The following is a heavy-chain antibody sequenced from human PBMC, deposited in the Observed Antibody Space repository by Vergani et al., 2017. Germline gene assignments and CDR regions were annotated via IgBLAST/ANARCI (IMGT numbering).Heavy chain of an antibody. CDR2: IYYSGST. V-gene: IGHV4-39*01. J-gene: IGHJ4*02. Sequence: QLQLQESGPGLVKPSETLSLTCTVSGGSISSSSYYWGWIRQPPGKGLEWIGSIYYSGSTYYNPSLKSRVTISVDTSKNQFSLKLSAVTAADTAVYYCARGGFGELQIDYWGQGTLVTVSS. CDR1: GGSISSSSYY. D-gene: IGHD3-10*01. CDR3: ARGGFGELQIDY.